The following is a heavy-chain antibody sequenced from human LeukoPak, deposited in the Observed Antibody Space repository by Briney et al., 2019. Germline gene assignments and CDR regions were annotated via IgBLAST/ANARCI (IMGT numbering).Heavy chain of an antibody. V-gene: IGHV3-30*18. CDR1: GFTFTNYG. CDR2: ISYDGITN. Sequence: GGSLRLSCSASGFTFTNYGMHWVRQAPGKGLERVAVISYDGITNYYADSAKCRFTVSRDNSENTLCLQMTSLRPADTAVYYCAKKAAPVSAIRAGFDYWGQGTLVTVSS. D-gene: IGHD2-21*01. J-gene: IGHJ4*02. CDR3: AKKAAPVSAIRAGFDY.